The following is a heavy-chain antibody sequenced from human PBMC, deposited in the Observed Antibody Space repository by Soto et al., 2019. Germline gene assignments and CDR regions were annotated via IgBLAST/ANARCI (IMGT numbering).Heavy chain of an antibody. J-gene: IGHJ3*02. CDR1: GYTSTIYN. CDR2: FDPEDGKT. CDR3: ATDVTMIVVAHDAFDI. V-gene: IGHV1-24*01. D-gene: IGHD3-22*01. Sequence: GASVKVSCKASGYTSTIYNVNWVRQATGQGLEWMGGFDPEDGKTIYAQKFQGRVTMTEDTSTDTAYMELSSLRSEDTAVYYCATDVTMIVVAHDAFDIWGQGTMVTVSS.